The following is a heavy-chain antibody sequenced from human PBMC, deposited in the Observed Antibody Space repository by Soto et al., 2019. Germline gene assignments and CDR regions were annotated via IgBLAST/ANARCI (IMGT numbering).Heavy chain of an antibody. J-gene: IGHJ4*02. CDR3: ARQYCSGGTCYSGLDY. CDR2: IHYSGST. CDR1: GGSISTYD. V-gene: IGHV4-59*08. Sequence: PSETLSLTCTVSGGSISTYDWSWIRQPPGKGLEWIGYIHYSGSTNYNPSLKSRVTISVDTSKNQFSLKLTSVSAADTAVYYCARQYCSGGTCYSGLDYWGQGILVTVSS. D-gene: IGHD2-15*01.